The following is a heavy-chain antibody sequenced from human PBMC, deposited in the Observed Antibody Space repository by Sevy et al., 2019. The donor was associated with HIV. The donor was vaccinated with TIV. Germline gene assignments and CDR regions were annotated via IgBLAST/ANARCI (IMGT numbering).Heavy chain of an antibody. V-gene: IGHV3-48*03. D-gene: IGHD3-22*01. CDR2: ISSSGTTI. Sequence: GGSLRLSCAASGFTFSSYEMTWVRQAPGKGLEWVSSISSSGTTIYYGDSVEGRFTISRDNHKNSLYLQMNSLRAEDTAVYYCARKGGAYDIGFDPWGQGTLVTVSS. CDR1: GFTFSSYE. J-gene: IGHJ5*02. CDR3: ARKGGAYDIGFDP.